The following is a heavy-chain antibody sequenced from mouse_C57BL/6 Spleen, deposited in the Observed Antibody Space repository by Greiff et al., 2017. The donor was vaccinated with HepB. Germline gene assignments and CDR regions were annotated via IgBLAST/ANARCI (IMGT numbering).Heavy chain of an antibody. CDR1: GFTFSDYG. J-gene: IGHJ2*01. V-gene: IGHV5-17*01. CDR2: ISSGSSTI. D-gene: IGHD2-10*01. CDR3: ATSPYYGLDY. Sequence: EVNLVESGGGLVKPGGSLKLSCAASGFTFSDYGMHWVRQAPEKGLEWVAYISSGSSTIYYADTVKGRFTISRDNAKNTLFLQMTSLRSEDTAMYYCATSPYYGLDYWGQGTTLTVSS.